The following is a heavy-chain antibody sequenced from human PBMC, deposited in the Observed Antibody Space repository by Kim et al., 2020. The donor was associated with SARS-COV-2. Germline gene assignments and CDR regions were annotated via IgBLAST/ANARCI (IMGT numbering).Heavy chain of an antibody. CDR1: GFTFSSYA. CDR3: AREVGYYDSSGYPGNSYYYYMDV. Sequence: GGSLRLSCAASGFTFSSYAMHWVRQAPGKGLEWVAVISYDGSNKYYADSVKGRFTISRDNSKNTLYLQMNSLRAEDTAVYYCAREVGYYDSSGYPGNSYYYYMDVWGKGTTVTVSS. CDR2: ISYDGSNK. J-gene: IGHJ6*03. V-gene: IGHV3-30-3*01. D-gene: IGHD3-22*01.